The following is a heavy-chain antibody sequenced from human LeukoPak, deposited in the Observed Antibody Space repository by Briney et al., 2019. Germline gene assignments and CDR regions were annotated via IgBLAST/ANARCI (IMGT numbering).Heavy chain of an antibody. J-gene: IGHJ5*02. CDR3: ARNDYGDYGGFDP. CDR2: INTSGGST. CDR1: GYTFTSYY. D-gene: IGHD4-17*01. Sequence: ASVKVSCKASGYTFTSYYMHWVRQAPGQGLEWMGIINTSGGSTSYAQKFQGRVTMTRDTSTSTVYMELSSLRSEDTAVYYCARNDYGDYGGFDPWGQGTLVTVSS. V-gene: IGHV1-46*01.